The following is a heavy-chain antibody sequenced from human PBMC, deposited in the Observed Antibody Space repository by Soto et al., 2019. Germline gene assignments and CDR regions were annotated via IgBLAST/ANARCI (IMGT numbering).Heavy chain of an antibody. V-gene: IGHV1-3*01. D-gene: IGHD3-3*01. CDR3: ASGYYSVPGFLRGEDYYYYYGMDV. CDR2: INAGNGNT. J-gene: IGHJ6*02. Sequence: GASVKVSCKASGYTFTSYAMHWVRQAPGQRLEWMGWINAGNGNTKYSQKFQGRVTITRDTSASTAYMELSSLRSEDTAVYYCASGYYSVPGFLRGEDYYYYYGMDVWGQGTTVTVS. CDR1: GYTFTSYA.